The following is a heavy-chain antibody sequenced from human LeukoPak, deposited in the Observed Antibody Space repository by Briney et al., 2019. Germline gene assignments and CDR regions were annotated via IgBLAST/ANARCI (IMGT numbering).Heavy chain of an antibody. J-gene: IGHJ2*01. CDR1: GGSISSGGFW. V-gene: IGHV4-31*03. Sequence: SQTLSLTCTVSGGSISSGGFWWSCIRQHPGKGPEWMGYVYYSGSTYYNPSLKSRVTMSVDTSKNQFSLKLSSVTAADTAVYYCARAILTPSGYVWYFDLWGRGTLVTVSS. CDR2: VYYSGST. D-gene: IGHD3-3*01. CDR3: ARAILTPSGYVWYFDL.